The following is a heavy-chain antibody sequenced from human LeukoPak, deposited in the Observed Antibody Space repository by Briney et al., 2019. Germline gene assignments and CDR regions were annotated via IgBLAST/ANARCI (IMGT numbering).Heavy chain of an antibody. Sequence: GGSLRLPCAASGFTFDDYAMHWVRQAPGKGLEWVSGISWNSGSIGYADSVKGRFTISRDNAKNSLYLQMNSLRAEDTALYYCAKVRERWLQLMDFDYWGQGTLVTVSS. J-gene: IGHJ4*02. D-gene: IGHD5-24*01. V-gene: IGHV3-9*01. CDR3: AKVRERWLQLMDFDY. CDR2: ISWNSGSI. CDR1: GFTFDDYA.